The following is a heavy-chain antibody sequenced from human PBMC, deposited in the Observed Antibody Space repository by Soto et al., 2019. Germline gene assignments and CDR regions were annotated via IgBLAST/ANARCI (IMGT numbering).Heavy chain of an antibody. CDR2: MKKDGSQK. Sequence: EVQLVESGGGLVQPGGSLRLSCVASGFTFSNYWMSWVRQAPGKGLEWVANMKKDGSQKYYVDSVKGRFTISRDNARNSLYLQMNSLRVEDTAVYYCARDWFDAWGQGTLVTVPS. V-gene: IGHV3-7*01. CDR1: GFTFSNYW. J-gene: IGHJ5*02. CDR3: ARDWFDA.